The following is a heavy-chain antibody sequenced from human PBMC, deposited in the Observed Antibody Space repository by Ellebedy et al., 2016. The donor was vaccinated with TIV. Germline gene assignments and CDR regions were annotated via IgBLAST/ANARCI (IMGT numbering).Heavy chain of an antibody. CDR1: GFTFSNHA. Sequence: GESLKISCAASGFTFSNHALSWVRQAPGQGLEWVSGIIGSGDYANYADSVTGRFTISRDNSKKTLYLQMNSLRAEDTALYFCAKREMIRDTIGAPVPAPLFYLWGQGTLVTVSS. D-gene: IGHD2-2*01. V-gene: IGHV3-23*01. CDR3: AKREMIRDTIGAPVPAPLFYL. CDR2: IIGSGDYA. J-gene: IGHJ5*02.